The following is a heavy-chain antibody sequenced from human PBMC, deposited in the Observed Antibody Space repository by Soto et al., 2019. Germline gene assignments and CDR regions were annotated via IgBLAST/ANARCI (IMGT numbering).Heavy chain of an antibody. Sequence: QVQLVESGGGVVQPGRSLRLSCAASGFTFSSYGMHWVRQAPGKGLEWVAVIWYDGSNKYYADSVKGRFTISRDNSKNTLYLQMNSLRVEDTAVYYCARSFQFVRGVDYWGQGTLVTVSS. CDR3: ARSFQFVRGVDY. CDR2: IWYDGSNK. V-gene: IGHV3-33*01. D-gene: IGHD3-10*01. J-gene: IGHJ4*02. CDR1: GFTFSSYG.